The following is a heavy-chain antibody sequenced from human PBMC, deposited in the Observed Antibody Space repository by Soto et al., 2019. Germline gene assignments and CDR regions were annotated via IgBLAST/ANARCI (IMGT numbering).Heavy chain of an antibody. CDR1: GYTFTSYG. D-gene: IGHD5-18*01. J-gene: IGHJ6*03. CDR3: ARGHTAMVPKAHYYYYMDV. V-gene: IGHV1-18*01. Sequence: ASVKVSCKASGYTFTSYGISWVRQAPGQGLEWMGWISAYNGNTNYAQKLQGRVTMTTDTSTSTAYMELRSLRSDDTAVYYCARGHTAMVPKAHYYYYMDVWGKGTTVTVSS. CDR2: ISAYNGNT.